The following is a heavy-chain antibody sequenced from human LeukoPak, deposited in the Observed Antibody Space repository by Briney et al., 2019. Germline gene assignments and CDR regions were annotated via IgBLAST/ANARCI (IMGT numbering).Heavy chain of an antibody. Sequence: SVKVSCKASGYTFTSYAMHWVRQAPGQRLEWMGWIYGGNGNTKYSQKFQGRVSITRDTSASTVYMELSSLGSEDTAVYYCARPSRWLQYLYFDYWGQGTLVTVSS. CDR2: IYGGNGNT. J-gene: IGHJ4*02. D-gene: IGHD5-24*01. CDR1: GYTFTSYA. V-gene: IGHV1-3*01. CDR3: ARPSRWLQYLYFDY.